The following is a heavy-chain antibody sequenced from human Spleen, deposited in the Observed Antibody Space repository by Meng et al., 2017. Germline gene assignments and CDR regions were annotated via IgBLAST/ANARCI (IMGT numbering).Heavy chain of an antibody. CDR3: ARGRVVVTTSPSDY. Sequence: VQLVEYGGGVVQPGRSLRLSCAASGFIFSSYSMNWVRQAPGKGLEWVSSISSSTTYADSVKGRFTISRDNAKNSLYLQMNSLRAEDTGVYYCARGRVVVTTSPSDYWGQGTLVTVSS. CDR1: GFIFSSYS. J-gene: IGHJ4*02. V-gene: IGHV3-21*01. D-gene: IGHD2-21*02. CDR2: ISSSTT.